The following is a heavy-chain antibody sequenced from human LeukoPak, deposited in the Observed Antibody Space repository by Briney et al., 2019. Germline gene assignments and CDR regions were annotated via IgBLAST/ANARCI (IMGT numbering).Heavy chain of an antibody. J-gene: IGHJ4*02. D-gene: IGHD2-2*02. V-gene: IGHV3-30*18. CDR2: ISYDGSAK. CDR3: AKEGYMVYYFDY. Sequence: HPGRSLRLSCASSGFNFRRTGMHWVRQAPGKGLEWVAFISYDGSAKYYADSVKGRFTISRDNSKDILNLQMNSLRAEDTAVYYCAKEGYMVYYFDYWGQGTLATVSS. CDR1: GFNFRRTG.